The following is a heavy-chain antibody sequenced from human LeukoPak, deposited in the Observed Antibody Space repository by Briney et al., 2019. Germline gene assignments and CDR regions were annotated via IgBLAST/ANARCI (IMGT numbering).Heavy chain of an antibody. CDR1: GFTFSSYW. CDR3: ARVSEKWEHYFDY. CDR2: IKLDGSEK. Sequence: GGSLRLSCAASGFTFSSYWMSWVRQAPGKGLEWVANIKLDGSEKYYVNSVKGRFTISRDNAKKSLYLQMNSLRDEDTAVYYCARVSEKWEHYFDYWGQGTLVTVSS. D-gene: IGHD1-26*01. J-gene: IGHJ4*02. V-gene: IGHV3-7*03.